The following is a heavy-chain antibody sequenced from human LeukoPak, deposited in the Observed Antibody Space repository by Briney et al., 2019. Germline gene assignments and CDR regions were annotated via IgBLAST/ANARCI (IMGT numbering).Heavy chain of an antibody. V-gene: IGHV1-69*13. CDR1: GVTVISYA. D-gene: IGHD2-2*01. Sequence: SMKVSCKASGVTVISYAISWVRQAPGQGLEWMGGSIPIFGRAKYAQKFQGRVTITADESTSTAYMELTSLRSADTAVYYCARPRYCSSTSCYRYFDYWGQGTLVTVSS. CDR2: SIPIFGRA. J-gene: IGHJ4*02. CDR3: ARPRYCSSTSCYRYFDY.